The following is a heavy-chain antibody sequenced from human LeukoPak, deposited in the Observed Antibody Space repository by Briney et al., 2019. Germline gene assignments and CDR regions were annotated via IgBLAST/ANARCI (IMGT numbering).Heavy chain of an antibody. CDR1: GYTSTSYY. CDR2: INPSGGST. Sequence: GASVKVSCKASGYTSTSYYMHWVRQAPGQGLEWMGIINPSGGSTSYAQKFQGRVTMTRDMSTSTVYMELSSLRSEDTAVYYCARDHRVGGSYDGDFDYWGQGTLVTVSS. D-gene: IGHD1-26*01. J-gene: IGHJ4*02. V-gene: IGHV1-46*01. CDR3: ARDHRVGGSYDGDFDY.